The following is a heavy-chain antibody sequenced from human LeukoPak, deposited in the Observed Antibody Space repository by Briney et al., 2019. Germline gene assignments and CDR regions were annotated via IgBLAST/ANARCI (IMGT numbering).Heavy chain of an antibody. D-gene: IGHD3-10*01. Sequence: GGSLRLSCAASGFTFSSYSMNWVRQAPGKGLEWVSYISSSSRSIYYADSVKGRFTISRDNANNSLSLQMNSLRPEDTAVYYCVRFYYSSGSATAAVDIWGQGTMVTVSS. CDR3: VRFYYSSGSATAAVDI. V-gene: IGHV3-48*01. J-gene: IGHJ3*02. CDR2: ISSSSRSI. CDR1: GFTFSSYS.